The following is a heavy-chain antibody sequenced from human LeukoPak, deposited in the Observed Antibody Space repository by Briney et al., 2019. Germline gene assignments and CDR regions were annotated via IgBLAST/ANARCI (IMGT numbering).Heavy chain of an antibody. CDR2: IYTSGST. Sequence: SETLSLTCTVSGGSISSYYWSWIRQPPGKGLEWIGYIYTSGSTNYNPSLKSRVTISVDTSKNQFSLKLSSVTAADTAVYYCARRYCSSTSCYHDAFDIWGQGTMVTVSS. CDR1: GGSISSYY. CDR3: ARRYCSSTSCYHDAFDI. D-gene: IGHD2-2*01. J-gene: IGHJ3*02. V-gene: IGHV4-4*09.